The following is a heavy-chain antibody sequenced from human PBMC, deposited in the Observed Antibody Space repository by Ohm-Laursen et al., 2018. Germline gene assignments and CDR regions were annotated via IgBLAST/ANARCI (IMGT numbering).Heavy chain of an antibody. Sequence: SLRLSCSASGFTFSSYGMHWVRQAPGKGLEWVAVIWYDGSNKYYADSVKGRFTISRDNSKNTLYLQMNSLRAEDTAVYYCATPGVTSVGFDYWGQGTLVTVSS. V-gene: IGHV3-33*01. CDR1: GFTFSSYG. CDR3: ATPGVTSVGFDY. D-gene: IGHD4-17*01. J-gene: IGHJ4*02. CDR2: IWYDGSNK.